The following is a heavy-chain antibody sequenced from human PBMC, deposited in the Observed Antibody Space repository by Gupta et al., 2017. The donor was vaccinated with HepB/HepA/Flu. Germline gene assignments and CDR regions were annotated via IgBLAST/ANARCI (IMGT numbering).Heavy chain of an antibody. J-gene: IGHJ5*02. CDR2: IYWNDDK. D-gene: IGHD3-3*01. Sequence: QITLKESGPTLVKPTQTLTLTCTFSGFSLSTSGVGVGWIRQPPGKALEWLALIYWNDDKRYSPSLKSRLTITKDTSKNQVVLTMTNMDPVDTATYYCARRYYDFWSGYYADKNDNWFDPWGQGTLVTVSS. CDR1: GFSLSTSGVG. CDR3: ARRYYDFWSGYYADKNDNWFDP. V-gene: IGHV2-5*01.